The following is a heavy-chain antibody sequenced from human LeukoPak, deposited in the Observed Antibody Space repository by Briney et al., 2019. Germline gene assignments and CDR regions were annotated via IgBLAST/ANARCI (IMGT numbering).Heavy chain of an antibody. CDR3: ARVGSPYSSSWYWFDP. V-gene: IGHV4-34*01. CDR2: INHSGST. D-gene: IGHD6-13*01. J-gene: IGHJ5*02. CDR1: GGSFSGYY. Sequence: SETLSLTCAVYGGSFSGYYWSWIRQPPGKGLEWIGEINHSGSTNYNPSLKSRVTISVDTSKNQFSLKLSSVTAADTAAYYCARVGSPYSSSWYWFDPWGQGTLVTVSS.